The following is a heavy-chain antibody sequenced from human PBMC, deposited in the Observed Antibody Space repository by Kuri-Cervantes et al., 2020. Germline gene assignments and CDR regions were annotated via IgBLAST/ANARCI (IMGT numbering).Heavy chain of an antibody. CDR2: IYYSGST. CDR1: GGSISSSSYY. CDR3: ARRPVYYYGSGSYRGWFGP. V-gene: IGHV4-39*01. D-gene: IGHD3-10*01. J-gene: IGHJ5*02. Sequence: GSLRLSCTVSGGSISSSSYYWGWIRQPPGKGLEWIGSIYYSGSTYYNPSLKSRVTISVDTSKNQFSLKLSSVTAADTAVYYCARRPVYYYGSGSYRGWFGPWGQGTLVTVSS.